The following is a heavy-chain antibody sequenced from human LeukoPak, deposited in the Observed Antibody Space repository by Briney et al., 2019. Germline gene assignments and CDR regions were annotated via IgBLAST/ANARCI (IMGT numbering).Heavy chain of an antibody. CDR1: GFTFRSYW. CDR3: ARGWEVVVVAAISLDV. Sequence: GGSLRLSCAASGFTFRSYWMHWVRQAPGKGLVCVSRINSDGSSTSYADSVKGRFTISRDNAKNTLYLQMNSLRAEDTAVYYCARGWEVVVVAAISLDVWGKGTTVTVSS. J-gene: IGHJ6*04. D-gene: IGHD2-15*01. CDR2: INSDGSST. V-gene: IGHV3-74*01.